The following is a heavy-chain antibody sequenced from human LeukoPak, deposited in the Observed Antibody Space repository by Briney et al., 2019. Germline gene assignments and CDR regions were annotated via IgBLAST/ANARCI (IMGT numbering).Heavy chain of an antibody. V-gene: IGHV4-59*01. J-gene: IGHJ4*02. CDR3: ARASGAFDY. CDR2: IYYSGIT. Sequence: SETLSLTCTVSGGSISSYYWNWIRQPPGKGLEWIGYIYYSGITNYNPSLKSRVTISLDTSKNQFSLKLNSVTAADTAVYYCARASGAFDYWGQGALVTVSS. CDR1: GGSISSYY.